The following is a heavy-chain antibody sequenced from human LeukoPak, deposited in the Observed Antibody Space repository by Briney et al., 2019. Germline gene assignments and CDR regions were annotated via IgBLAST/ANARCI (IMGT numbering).Heavy chain of an antibody. CDR2: ISGYNGNT. V-gene: IGHV1-18*01. Sequence: GASVKVSCKASGYTFTSYGISWVRQAPGHGLEWMGWISGYNGNTNYEQSLQGRVTLTADTSTTTAYMELRSLRSDDTAVYYCARGAYCSSTSCYNYYYMDVWGKGTTVTVSS. CDR3: ARGAYCSSTSCYNYYYMDV. D-gene: IGHD2-2*02. CDR1: GYTFTSYG. J-gene: IGHJ6*03.